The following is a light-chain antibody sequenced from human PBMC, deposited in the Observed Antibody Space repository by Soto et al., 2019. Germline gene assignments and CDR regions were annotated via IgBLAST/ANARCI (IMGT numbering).Light chain of an antibody. J-gene: IGKJ2*01. CDR2: AAS. CDR1: QGISNW. Sequence: DIQMTQSPSSVSASVGDRVTITCRASQGISNWLAWYQQKPGEAPKLLIYAASTLQSGVPSRFSGRGSGTEFTLTFRSLQPEDFATYFCPQADSFPNTFGQGTKLEIK. V-gene: IGKV1-12*01. CDR3: PQADSFPNT.